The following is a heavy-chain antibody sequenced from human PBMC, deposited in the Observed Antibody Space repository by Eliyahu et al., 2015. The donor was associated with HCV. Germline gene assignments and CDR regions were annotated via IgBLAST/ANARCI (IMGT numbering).Heavy chain of an antibody. V-gene: IGHV3-30*18. CDR3: AKDKAASFDY. CDR1: GFTFSGYG. Sequence: QVXLVESGGGVVQPGRSLRLXCAXXGFTFSGYGXHWVRQAPGKGLEXVAVISYDGSNKYYADSVKGRFTISRDNSKNTLYLQMNSLRAEDTAVYYCAKDKAASFDYWGQGTLVTVSS. J-gene: IGHJ4*02. D-gene: IGHD2-15*01. CDR2: ISYDGSNK.